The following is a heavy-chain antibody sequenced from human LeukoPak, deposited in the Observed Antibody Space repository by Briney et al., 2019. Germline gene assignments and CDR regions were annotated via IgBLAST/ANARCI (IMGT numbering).Heavy chain of an antibody. Sequence: TSETLSLTCTVSGYSISSGYYWGWIRQPPGKGLEWIGSIYHSGSTYYNPSLKSRVTISVDTPKSQFSLKLSSVTAADTAVYYCAREVPAAINWFDPWGQGTLVTVSS. CDR2: IYHSGST. CDR3: AREVPAAINWFDP. D-gene: IGHD2-2*01. CDR1: GYSISSGYY. J-gene: IGHJ5*02. V-gene: IGHV4-38-2*02.